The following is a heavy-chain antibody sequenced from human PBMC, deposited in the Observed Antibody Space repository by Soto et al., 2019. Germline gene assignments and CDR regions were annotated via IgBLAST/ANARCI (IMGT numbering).Heavy chain of an antibody. Sequence: SETLSLTCTVSGGSISSYYWSWIRQPPGKGLEWIGYIYYSGSTNYNPSLKSRVTISVDTSKNQFSLKLSSVTAADTAVHYCARGGITMVRGVILHDAFDIWGQGTMVTVS. J-gene: IGHJ3*02. CDR3: ARGGITMVRGVILHDAFDI. V-gene: IGHV4-59*01. CDR2: IYYSGST. CDR1: GGSISSYY. D-gene: IGHD3-10*01.